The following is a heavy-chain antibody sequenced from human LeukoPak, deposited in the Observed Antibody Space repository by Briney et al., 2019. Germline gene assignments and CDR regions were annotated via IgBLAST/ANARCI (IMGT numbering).Heavy chain of an antibody. Sequence: GGSLRLSCAASGFTFSSYGMHWVRQAPGKGLEWVAFIRYDGSNKYYADSVKGRFTLSRDNSKNTLYLQMNSLRAEDTAVYYCAKDIKMHSGSFHYWGQGTLVTVSS. CDR2: IRYDGSNK. J-gene: IGHJ4*02. CDR3: AKDIKMHSGSFHY. CDR1: GFTFSSYG. V-gene: IGHV3-30*02. D-gene: IGHD1-26*01.